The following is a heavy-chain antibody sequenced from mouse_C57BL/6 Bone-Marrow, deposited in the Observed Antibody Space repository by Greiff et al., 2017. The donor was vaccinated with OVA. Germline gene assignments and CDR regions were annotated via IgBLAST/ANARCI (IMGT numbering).Heavy chain of an antibody. CDR3: ARRNWGARFAY. J-gene: IGHJ3*01. V-gene: IGHV1-69*01. D-gene: IGHD4-1*01. Sequence: QVQLQQPGAELVMPGASVKLSCKASGYTFTSYWMHWVKQRPGQGLEWIGEIDPSDSYTNYNQKFKGKSTLTVDKSSSTAYMQLSSLTSEDSAVYYCARRNWGARFAYWGQGTLVTVSA. CDR2: IDPSDSYT. CDR1: GYTFTSYW.